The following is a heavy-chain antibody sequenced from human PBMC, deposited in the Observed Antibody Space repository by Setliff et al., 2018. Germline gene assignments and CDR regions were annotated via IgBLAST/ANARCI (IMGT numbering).Heavy chain of an antibody. CDR1: GGSFTPYY. CDR3: ARGGTFRYFDY. J-gene: IGHJ4*02. D-gene: IGHD5-12*01. V-gene: IGHV4-59*01. Sequence: KPSETLSLTCTVSGGSFTPYYWSWIRQPPGKGLEWIGYVYCSGTAYYNPSLKSRVTVIVDTSKNQFSLRLSSVTAADTAVYYCARGGTFRYFDYWGQGTPVTVSS. CDR2: VYCSGTA.